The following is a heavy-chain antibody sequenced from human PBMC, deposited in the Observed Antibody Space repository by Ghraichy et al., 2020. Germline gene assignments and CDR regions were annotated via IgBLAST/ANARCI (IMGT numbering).Heavy chain of an antibody. CDR3: AKSGSGGDLLDY. D-gene: IGHD4-17*01. CDR2: VSKEGRNE. CDR1: EFTFNSYG. J-gene: IGHJ4*02. Sequence: GGPLRLSCAASEFTFNSYGMHWVRQAPGKGLEWLAAVSKEGRNEYYADSVKGRFTISRDNSKNMLYLQMNSLRANDTAVYYCAKSGSGGDLLDYWGQGTLVTVSS. V-gene: IGHV3-30*18.